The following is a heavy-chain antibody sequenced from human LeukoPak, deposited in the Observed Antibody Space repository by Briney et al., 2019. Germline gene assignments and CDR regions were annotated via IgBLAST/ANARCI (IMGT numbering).Heavy chain of an antibody. V-gene: IGHV3-48*01. J-gene: IGHJ6*03. Sequence: GGSLRLSCAASGFTFSSYSMNWVRQAPGKGLEWVSYISSSSSTIYYADSVKGRFTISRDNAKNSLYLQMNSLRAGDTAVYYCARVLRYFDWLEGYYMDVWGKGTTVTVSS. CDR3: ARVLRYFDWLEGYYMDV. D-gene: IGHD3-9*01. CDR1: GFTFSSYS. CDR2: ISSSSSTI.